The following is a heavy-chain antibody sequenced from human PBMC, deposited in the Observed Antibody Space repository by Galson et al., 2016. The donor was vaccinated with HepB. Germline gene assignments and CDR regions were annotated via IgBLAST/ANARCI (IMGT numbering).Heavy chain of an antibody. CDR1: GFTFSSHV. J-gene: IGHJ4*02. V-gene: IGHV3-23*01. CDR2: ISGSGETT. D-gene: IGHD2-15*01. CDR3: AFKAGDCSSGRCYSPFDY. Sequence: LRLSCAASGFTFSSHVVSWVRQTPGKGLQWVSAISGSGETTYYTDSVKGRFTVSRDNSKNTLSLRMNSLRADDTAVYYCAFKAGDCSSGRCYSPFDYWGQGTLVTVSS.